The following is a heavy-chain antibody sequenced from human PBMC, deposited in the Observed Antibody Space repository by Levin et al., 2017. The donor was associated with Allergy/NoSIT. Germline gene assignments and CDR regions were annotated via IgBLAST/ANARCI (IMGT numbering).Heavy chain of an antibody. V-gene: IGHV3-23*01. CDR1: GFTFSSYA. CDR3: AKDQSYWTAPFDY. CDR2: ISGSGGTP. J-gene: IGHJ4*02. D-gene: IGHD1-1*01. Sequence: GGSLRLSCAASGFTFSSYAMSWVRQAPGKGLEWVSAISGSGGTPYYADSVKGRFTISRDNSKNTLYLQMNSLRAEDTAVYYCAKDQSYWTAPFDYWGQGTLVTVSS.